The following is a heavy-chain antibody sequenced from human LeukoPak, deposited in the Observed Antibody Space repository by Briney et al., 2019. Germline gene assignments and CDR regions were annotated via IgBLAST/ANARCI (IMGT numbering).Heavy chain of an antibody. CDR1: GGSFSGYY. V-gene: IGHV4-34*01. CDR3: ASRSTSPKRGVRFLEWLSPFDY. CDR2: INHSGST. Sequence: SETLSLTCAVYGGSFSGYYWSWIRQPPGKGLEWIGEINHSGSTNYNPSLKSRVTISVDTSKNQFSLKLSSVTAADTAVYYCASRSTSPKRGVRFLEWLSPFDYWGQGTLVTVSS. D-gene: IGHD3-3*01. J-gene: IGHJ4*02.